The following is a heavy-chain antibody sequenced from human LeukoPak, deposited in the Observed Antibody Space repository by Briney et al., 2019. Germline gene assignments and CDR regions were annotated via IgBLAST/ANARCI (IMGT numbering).Heavy chain of an antibody. Sequence: GESLTLSCGVSGFTFSSTGMRWVRHAPGKGLVWLAVILYVGGKTNYEDSVKGRFTISSDNSKNPLYLQMNSLRAEDTAVYYCSKSARGYSYVCLSDYWGQGTLVIVSS. D-gene: IGHD5-18*01. CDR3: SKSARGYSYVCLSDY. CDR1: GFTFSSTG. CDR2: ILYVGGKT. J-gene: IGHJ4*02. V-gene: IGHV3-30*18.